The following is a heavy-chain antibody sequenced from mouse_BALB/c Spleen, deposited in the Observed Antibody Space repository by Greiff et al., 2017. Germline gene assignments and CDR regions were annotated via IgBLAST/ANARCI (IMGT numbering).Heavy chain of an antibody. J-gene: IGHJ3*01. CDR2: ISSGGSYT. Sequence: DVKLVESGEGLVKPGGSLKLSCAASGFTFSSYTMSWVRQTPEKRLEWVATISSGGSYTYYPDSVKGRFTISRDNAKNTLYLQMSSLKSDDTAMYYCTTSYEAYWGQGTLVTVSA. CDR1: GFTFSSYT. V-gene: IGHV5-6-4*01. D-gene: IGHD1-1*01. CDR3: TTSYEAY.